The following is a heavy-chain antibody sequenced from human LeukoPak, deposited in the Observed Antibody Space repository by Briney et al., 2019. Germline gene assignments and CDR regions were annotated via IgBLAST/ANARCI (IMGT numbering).Heavy chain of an antibody. D-gene: IGHD3-10*01. Sequence: GGSLRLSRAASGFTFSSYEMNWVRQAPGKGLEWVSYISSSGSTIYYADSVKGRFTISRDNAKNSLYLQMNSLRAEDTAVYYCARYGLHYYGSGSLDYWGQGTLVTVSS. CDR3: ARYGLHYYGSGSLDY. CDR1: GFTFSSYE. J-gene: IGHJ4*02. CDR2: ISSSGSTI. V-gene: IGHV3-48*03.